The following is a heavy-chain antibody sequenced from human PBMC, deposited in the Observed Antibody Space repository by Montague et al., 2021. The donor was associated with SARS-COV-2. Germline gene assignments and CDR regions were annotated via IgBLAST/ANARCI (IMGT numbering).Heavy chain of an antibody. CDR2: FYYTGST. CDR1: DDSITSSTYY. CDR3: ARGRSGFFNPLDY. J-gene: IGHJ4*02. Sequence: ETLSLTCAVSDDSITSSTYYWAWIRQPPGKGLEWIGSFYYTGSTYYNPSLKSRVTMSVDTSKKHFSLNLNSVTAADTAVYYCARGRSGFFNPLDYWGQGTLVTVSS. V-gene: IGHV4-39*02. D-gene: IGHD3-3*01.